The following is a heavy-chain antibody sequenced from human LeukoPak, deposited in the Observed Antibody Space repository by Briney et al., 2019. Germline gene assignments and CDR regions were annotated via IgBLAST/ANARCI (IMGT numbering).Heavy chain of an antibody. Sequence: ASVEVSCKASGYTFTSYDINWVRQATGQGLEWMGWMNPNSGNTGYAQKFQGRVTMTRNTSISTAYTELSSLRSEDTAVYYCATSYGDYFAFDIWGQGTMVTVSS. CDR2: MNPNSGNT. CDR3: ATSYGDYFAFDI. D-gene: IGHD4-17*01. CDR1: GYTFTSYD. J-gene: IGHJ3*02. V-gene: IGHV1-8*01.